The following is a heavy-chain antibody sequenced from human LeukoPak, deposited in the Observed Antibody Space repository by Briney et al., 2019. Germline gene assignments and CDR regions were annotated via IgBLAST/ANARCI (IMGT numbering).Heavy chain of an antibody. J-gene: IGHJ4*02. CDR3: ARDRQTMVRGVITF. CDR2: INPNSGGT. D-gene: IGHD3-10*01. Sequence: ASVTVSCKASGYTFTSYAMNWVRQAPGQGLEWMGWINPNSGGTNYAQKFQGRVTMTRDTSISTAYMELSRLRSDDTAVYYCARDRQTMVRGVITFWGQGTLVTVSS. CDR1: GYTFTSYA. V-gene: IGHV1-2*02.